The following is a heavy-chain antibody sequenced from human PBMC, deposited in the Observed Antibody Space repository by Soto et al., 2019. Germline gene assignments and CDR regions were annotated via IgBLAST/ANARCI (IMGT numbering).Heavy chain of an antibody. CDR2: IDHSGTT. CDR1: GYSISSGYY. D-gene: IGHD1-1*01. CDR3: ARDSPPGRHDY. J-gene: IGHJ4*02. Sequence: KSSDTLSPTCVVSGYSISSGYYWRWIRQPPGKGLEWIGSIDHSGTTYYNPSLKSRVTISVDTSKNHFSLKLNSVIAADTSLYYCARDSPPGRHDYWGQGTLVTVS. V-gene: IGHV4-38-2*02.